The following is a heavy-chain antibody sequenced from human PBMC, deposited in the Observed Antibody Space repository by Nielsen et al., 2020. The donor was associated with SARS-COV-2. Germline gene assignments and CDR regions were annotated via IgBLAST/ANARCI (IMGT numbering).Heavy chain of an antibody. Sequence: GESLKISCAASGFTFSSYAMHWVRQAPGKGLEWVAVISYDGSNKYYADSVKGRITISRDNAKNTLYLQMNSLRAEDTAVYYCARGGRVGARDNWFDPWGQGTLVTVSS. D-gene: IGHD1-26*01. CDR2: ISYDGSNK. V-gene: IGHV3-30-3*01. CDR1: GFTFSSYA. J-gene: IGHJ5*02. CDR3: ARGGRVGARDNWFDP.